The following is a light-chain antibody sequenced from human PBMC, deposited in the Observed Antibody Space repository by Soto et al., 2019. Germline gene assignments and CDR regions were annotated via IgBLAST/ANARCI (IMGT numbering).Light chain of an antibody. J-gene: IGKJ1*01. CDR2: GAS. Sequence: IQLTQSPCSLSSSLGDRVTLSCRASQSVSRSYLAWYQQKPGQAPRLLICGASSRATGIPDRFSGSGSGTDFTLTISGLEPEDFAVYYCQQYGSYPWTFGQGTKVDIK. CDR3: QQYGSYPWT. V-gene: IGKV3-20*01. CDR1: QSVSRSY.